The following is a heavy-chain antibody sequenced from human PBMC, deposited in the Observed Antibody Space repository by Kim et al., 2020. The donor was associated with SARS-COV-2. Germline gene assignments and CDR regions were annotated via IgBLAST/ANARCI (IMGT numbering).Heavy chain of an antibody. Sequence: GGSLRLSCAASGFTFSSYSMNWVRQAPGKGLEWVSSISSSSSYIYYADSVKGRFTISRDNAKNSLYLQMNSLRAEDTAVYYCARREQLVKQVGYYYYGMDVWGQGTTVTVSS. CDR2: ISSSSSYI. CDR1: GFTFSSYS. J-gene: IGHJ6*02. V-gene: IGHV3-21*01. D-gene: IGHD6-13*01. CDR3: ARREQLVKQVGYYYYGMDV.